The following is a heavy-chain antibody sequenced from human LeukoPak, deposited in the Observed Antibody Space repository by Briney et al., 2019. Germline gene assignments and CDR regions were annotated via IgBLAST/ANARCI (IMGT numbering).Heavy chain of an antibody. D-gene: IGHD3-22*01. CDR2: IHYSGIA. CDR1: GDSIGGGDSH. CDR3: ARYYFDSSAYYSNWFDP. J-gene: IGHJ5*02. V-gene: IGHV4-30-4*01. Sequence: SETLSLTCTVSGDSIGGGDSHWSWIRQPPGKGLEWIGYIHYSGIAYYNPSLRSRLTISLDTSKNQFSLKLSSLTAADTAVCYCARYYFDSSAYYSNWFDPWGQGTLVTVSS.